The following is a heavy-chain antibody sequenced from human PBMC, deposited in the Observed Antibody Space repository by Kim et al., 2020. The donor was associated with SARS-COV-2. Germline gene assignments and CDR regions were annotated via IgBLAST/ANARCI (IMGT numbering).Heavy chain of an antibody. D-gene: IGHD3-22*01. CDR1: GVNVRNTY. CDR2: IYSDGRT. J-gene: IGHJ2*01. Sequence: GGSLRLSCAASGVNVRNTYLSWVRQAPGKGLEWVSLIYSDGRTFYADSVKDRFTVSKDNSRDTLYLQMNSLAAADTAVYYCARAGYYDSSGYYF. V-gene: IGHV3-66*01. CDR3: ARAGYYDSSGYYF.